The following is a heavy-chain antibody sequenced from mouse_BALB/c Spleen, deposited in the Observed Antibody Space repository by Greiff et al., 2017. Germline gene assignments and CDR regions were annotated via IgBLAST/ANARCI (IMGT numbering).Heavy chain of an antibody. D-gene: IGHD1-1*01. J-gene: IGHJ3*01. CDR1: GFSLTSYG. CDR2: IWAGGST. Sequence: VQVVESGPGLVAPSQSLSITCTVSGFSLTSYGVHWVRQPPGKGLEWLGVIWAGGSTNYNSALMSRLSISKDNSKSQVFLKMNSLQTDDTAMYYCARVLYGSSPAWFAYWGQGTLVTVSA. V-gene: IGHV2-9*02. CDR3: ARVLYGSSPAWFAY.